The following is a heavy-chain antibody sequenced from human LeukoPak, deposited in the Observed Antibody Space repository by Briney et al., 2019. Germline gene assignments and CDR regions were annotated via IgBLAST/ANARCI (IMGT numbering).Heavy chain of an antibody. CDR3: AKGSSPSEYSSSSDLDY. J-gene: IGHJ4*02. D-gene: IGHD6-6*01. CDR2: IRYDGSNK. V-gene: IGHV3-30*02. CDR1: GFTFSSYA. Sequence: GRSLRLSCAASGFTFSSYAMHWVRQAPGKGLEWVAFIRYDGSNKYYADSVKGRFTTSRDNSKNTLYLQMNSLRAEDTAVYYCAKGSSPSEYSSSSDLDYWGQGTLVTVSS.